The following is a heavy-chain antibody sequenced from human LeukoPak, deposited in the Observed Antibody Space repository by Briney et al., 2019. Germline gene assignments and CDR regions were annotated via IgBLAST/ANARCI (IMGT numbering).Heavy chain of an antibody. D-gene: IGHD7-27*01. CDR2: ISAYNGNT. Sequence: ASVKVSCKASGYTFTSYGISWVRQAPGQGLEWMGWISAYNGNTNYAQKLQGRVTMTTDTSTSTAYMELNNVRSEDTAVYYCVRGPPNWGFDYWGQGTLVTVSS. CDR3: VRGPPNWGFDY. V-gene: IGHV1-18*01. J-gene: IGHJ4*02. CDR1: GYTFTSYG.